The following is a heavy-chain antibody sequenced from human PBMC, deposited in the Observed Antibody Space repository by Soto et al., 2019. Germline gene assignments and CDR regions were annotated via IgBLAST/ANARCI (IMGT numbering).Heavy chain of an antibody. J-gene: IGHJ4*02. CDR3: ARRGSGSYYDY. D-gene: IGHD1-26*01. V-gene: IGHV3-23*01. CDR2: ISGSGGST. Sequence: EVQLLESGGGLVQPGGSLRLSCAASGFTFSSYAMRWVRQAPGKGLEWVSAISGSGGSTYYADSVKGRLTISRANSKNTLYLLMNSLRVDDTAVYYCARRGSGSYYDYWGQGTRVTVSS. CDR1: GFTFSSYA.